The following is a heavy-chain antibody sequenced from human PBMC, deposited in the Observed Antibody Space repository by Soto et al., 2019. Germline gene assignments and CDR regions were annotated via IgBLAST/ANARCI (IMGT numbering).Heavy chain of an antibody. D-gene: IGHD3-10*01. J-gene: IGHJ5*02. CDR3: AKHGIAWDQTLSQPNWFDP. CDR1: GFTFSNYA. CDR2: ISFDGSNK. V-gene: IGHV3-30*03. Sequence: QVXXXXSXXGVXXPGXXLXXXXAASGFTFSNYAIHWVRQAPGRGLEWVTVISFDGSNKYYADSVKGRFXXXXXXXXXXXXXXXXXXRVEDTAVYYCAKHGIAWDQTLSQPNWFDPWGQXTLVTVSS.